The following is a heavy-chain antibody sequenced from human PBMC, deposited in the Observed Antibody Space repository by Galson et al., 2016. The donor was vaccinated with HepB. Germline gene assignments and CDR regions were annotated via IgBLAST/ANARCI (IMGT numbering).Heavy chain of an antibody. D-gene: IGHD1-20*01. CDR2: LSYEGSNK. Sequence: SLRVSCAASGFTFSSYAMYWVRQAPGKGLEWVAVLSYEGSNKYYADSVKGRFTISRDISKKTLYLQMNSLRAEDTAVNYCARDESLYNWKDLYYFDYWGQGTLVTVSS. V-gene: IGHV3-30*04. CDR1: GFTFSSYA. CDR3: ARDESLYNWKDLYYFDY. J-gene: IGHJ4*02.